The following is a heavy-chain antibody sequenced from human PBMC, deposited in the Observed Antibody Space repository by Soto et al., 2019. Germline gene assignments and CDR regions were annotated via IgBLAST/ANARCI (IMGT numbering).Heavy chain of an antibody. CDR2: IIPIFGTA. D-gene: IGHD6-19*01. Sequence: SVKVSCKASGGTFSSYAISWVRQAPGQGLEWMGGIIPIFGTANYAQKFQGRVTITADKSTSTAYMELSSLRSEDTAVYYCAKAVSDSSGWTRYAFDIWGKGSMVPVSS. J-gene: IGHJ3*02. CDR1: GGTFSSYA. CDR3: AKAVSDSSGWTRYAFDI. V-gene: IGHV1-69*06.